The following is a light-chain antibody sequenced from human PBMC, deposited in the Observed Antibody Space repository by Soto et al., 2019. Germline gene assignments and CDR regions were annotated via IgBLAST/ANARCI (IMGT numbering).Light chain of an antibody. CDR3: HQCSYSPLT. CDR1: QSVTNNY. J-gene: IGKJ4*01. CDR2: GAS. Sequence: EIVLTQSPGTLSLSPGERATLSCRASQSVTNNYLAWYQQKPGQAPRLLIYGASSRATGITDRFSGSGSGTDFTLTISRLEPEDFAVYYCHQCSYSPLTFGGGTKVEIK. V-gene: IGKV3-20*01.